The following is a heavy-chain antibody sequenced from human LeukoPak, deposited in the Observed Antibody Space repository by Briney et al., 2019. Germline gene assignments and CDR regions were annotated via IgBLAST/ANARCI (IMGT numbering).Heavy chain of an antibody. CDR1: GFTFSSYE. CDR2: ISSSGTTI. J-gene: IGHJ4*02. D-gene: IGHD4-17*01. V-gene: IGHV3-48*03. CDR3: AREEYGDHLWW. Sequence: PGGSLRLSCAASGFTFSSYEMNWVRQAPGKGLEWVSYISSSGTTIYYADSVKGRFTISRDNAKNSLYLQMNSLRAEDTAVYYCAREEYGDHLWWWGQGTPVTVSS.